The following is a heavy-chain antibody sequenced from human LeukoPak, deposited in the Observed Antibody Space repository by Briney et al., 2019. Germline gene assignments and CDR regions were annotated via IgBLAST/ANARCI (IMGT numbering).Heavy chain of an antibody. D-gene: IGHD3-22*01. J-gene: IGHJ3*02. CDR3: ARDLIVVDDAFDI. Sequence: PGGSLRLSCAASGFTFSSYGMHWVRQAPGKGLEWVAVIWYDGSKKYYADSVKGRFTISRDNSKNTLYLQMNSLRPEDTAVHHCARDLIVVDDAFDIWGQGTMVTVSS. CDR1: GFTFSSYG. V-gene: IGHV3-33*01. CDR2: IWYDGSKK.